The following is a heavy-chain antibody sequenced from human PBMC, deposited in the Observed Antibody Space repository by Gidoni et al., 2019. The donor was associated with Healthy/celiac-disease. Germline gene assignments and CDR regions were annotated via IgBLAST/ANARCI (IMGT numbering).Heavy chain of an antibody. Sequence: EVQLVESGGGLVQPGRSLRLSCAASGFTFDDYAMHWVRQAPGKGLEWVSGISWNSGSIGYADSVKGRFTISRDNAKNSLYLQMNSLRAEDTALYYCAKGPNSSGLLGYFDYWGQGTLVTVSS. D-gene: IGHD6-19*01. CDR1: GFTFDDYA. V-gene: IGHV3-9*01. J-gene: IGHJ4*02. CDR2: ISWNSGSI. CDR3: AKGPNSSGLLGYFDY.